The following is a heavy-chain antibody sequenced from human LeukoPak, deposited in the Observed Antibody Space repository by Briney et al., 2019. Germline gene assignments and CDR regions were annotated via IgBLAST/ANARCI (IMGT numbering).Heavy chain of an antibody. V-gene: IGHV7-4-1*02. Sequence: GPVKVSCKASGGTFSSYAISWVRQAPGQGLEWMGWINTNTGNPTYAQGFTGRFVFSLDTSVSTAYLQISSLKAEETAVYYCARSECVSSSCSNWFGPWGQGTLVTVSS. CDR2: INTNTGNP. J-gene: IGHJ5*02. CDR1: GGTFSSYA. D-gene: IGHD6-13*01. CDR3: ARSECVSSSCSNWFGP.